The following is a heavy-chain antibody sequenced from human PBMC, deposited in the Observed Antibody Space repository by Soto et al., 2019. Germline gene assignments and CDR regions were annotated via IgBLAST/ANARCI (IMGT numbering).Heavy chain of an antibody. CDR2: SSPYNGNT. J-gene: IGHJ5*02. CDR3: ASDEADHAFDP. CDR1: GYTFTSYG. Sequence: QVQLVQSGAEVKKPGASVKVSCKASGYTFTSYGISWVRQAPGQGHEWMGLSSPYNGNTNYAQKRQGSVTMTTDKSTSTAYEEPRSLSSDDTAEYYCASDEADHAFDPWGQGILVTVSS. V-gene: IGHV1-18*01.